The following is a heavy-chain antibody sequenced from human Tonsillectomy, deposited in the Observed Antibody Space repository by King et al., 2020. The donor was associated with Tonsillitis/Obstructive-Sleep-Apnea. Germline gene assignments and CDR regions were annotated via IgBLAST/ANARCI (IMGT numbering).Heavy chain of an antibody. Sequence: VQLQQWGAGLLKPSETLSLTCAVYGGSFSGYYWSWIRQPPGKGLEWIGEINHSGSTNYNPSLKSRVTISVDTSKNQFSLKLSSVTAADTAVYYCARGVVVPAAMPYYFDDWGQGTLVTVSS. CDR3: ARGVVVPAAMPYYFDD. CDR2: INHSGST. J-gene: IGHJ4*02. V-gene: IGHV4-34*01. CDR1: GGSFSGYY. D-gene: IGHD2-2*01.